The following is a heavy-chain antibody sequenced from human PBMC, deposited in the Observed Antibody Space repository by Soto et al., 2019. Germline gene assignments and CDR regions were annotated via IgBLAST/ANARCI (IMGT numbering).Heavy chain of an antibody. J-gene: IGHJ4*02. CDR1: GGSFSGYY. CDR2: VNHSGST. CDR3: ARGWGLRHGY. D-gene: IGHD3-16*01. Sequence: QVQLQQWGAGLLKPSETLSLTCAVYGGSFSGYYWSWIRQPPGKGLEWIGEVNHSGSTNYNPSLKSRVTITVDTSKNQFSLKLSSVTDGDTAVYYCARGWGLRHGYWGQGTMVTVSS. V-gene: IGHV4-34*01.